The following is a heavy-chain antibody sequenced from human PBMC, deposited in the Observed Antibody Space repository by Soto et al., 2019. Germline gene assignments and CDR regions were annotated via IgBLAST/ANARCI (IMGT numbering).Heavy chain of an antibody. V-gene: IGHV3-7*01. Sequence: PGGSKKQTNAASGFTFSSYWMSKIRQAPRKGLEWVANIKLDGSEKYYVDSVKGRFTISRDNAKNSLYLQMNSLRVEDTAVYYCVRDDIGLGIDYWGLGTLVTVSS. J-gene: IGHJ4*02. D-gene: IGHD1-26*01. CDR3: VRDDIGLGIDY. CDR1: GFTFSSYW. CDR2: IKLDGSEK.